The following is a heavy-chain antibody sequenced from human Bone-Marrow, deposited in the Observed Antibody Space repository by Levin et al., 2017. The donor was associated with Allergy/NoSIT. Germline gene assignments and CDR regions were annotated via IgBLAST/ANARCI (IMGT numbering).Heavy chain of an antibody. CDR2: IYYSGST. CDR3: ARAPRDYYYYYAMDV. CDR1: GGSVNTPNYY. J-gene: IGHJ6*02. Sequence: SQTLSLTCTVSGGSVNTPNYYWGWIRQPPGKGLEWIGYIYYSGSTRYNPSLKSRVTISVDMSKNRFSLNLSSVTAADTAIYYCARAPRDYYYYYAMDVWGQGTTVTVS. V-gene: IGHV4-61*01.